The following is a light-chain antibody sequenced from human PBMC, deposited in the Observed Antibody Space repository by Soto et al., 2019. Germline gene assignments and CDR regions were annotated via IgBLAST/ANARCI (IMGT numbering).Light chain of an antibody. J-gene: IGLJ1*01. CDR1: SSDVGSYDY. V-gene: IGLV2-18*02. CDR2: NVN. CDR3: GSYTISATYV. Sequence: QSVLIQPPSVSGSPGQPVTISSTETSSDVGSYDYVSWYQQHPGTVPKPMIYNVNTQPSGVPDRFSGSKSGNTASMTISGLQAEDEADYEWGSYTISATYVFGTG.